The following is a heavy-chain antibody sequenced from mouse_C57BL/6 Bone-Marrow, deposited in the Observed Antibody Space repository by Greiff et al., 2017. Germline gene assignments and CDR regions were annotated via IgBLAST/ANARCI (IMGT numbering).Heavy chain of an antibody. Sequence: DVMLVEPGGDLVKPGGSLKLSCAASGFTFSSYGMSWVRQTPDKRLEWVATISSGGSYTYYPDSVKGRFTISRDNAKNTLYLHMSSLKSEDTAMYYCARQGSYDGYYGYWGQGTTLTVSS. CDR2: ISSGGSYT. D-gene: IGHD2-3*01. J-gene: IGHJ2*01. CDR1: GFTFSSYG. V-gene: IGHV5-6*02. CDR3: ARQGSYDGYYGY.